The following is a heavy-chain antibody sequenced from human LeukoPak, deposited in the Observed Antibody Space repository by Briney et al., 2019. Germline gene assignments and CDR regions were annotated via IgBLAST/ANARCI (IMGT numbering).Heavy chain of an antibody. CDR1: GGSFSGYY. CDR2: INHSGST. J-gene: IGHJ5*02. CDR3: ARGSEYYDFWSGYTNWFDP. V-gene: IGHV4-34*01. D-gene: IGHD3-3*01. Sequence: PSETLSLTCAVYGGSFSGYYWSWIRQPPGKGLEWIGEINHSGSTNYNPSLKSRVTISVDTSKNQFSLKLSSVTAADTAVYYCARGSEYYDFWSGYTNWFDPWGQGTLVTASS.